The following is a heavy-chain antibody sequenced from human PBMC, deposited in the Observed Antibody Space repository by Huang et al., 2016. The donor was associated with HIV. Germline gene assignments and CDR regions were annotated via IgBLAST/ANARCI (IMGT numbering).Heavy chain of an antibody. Sequence: VESGGRLVQPGGSIRLSCVGSTFRFGAYWMSWVRQPQGKGLEWVANIRKDESEKYYVDSVKGRFNISRDNAKKVVFVEMNNVRVEDTATYFCATKTAGMDIWGQGTTVTVS. CDR1: TFRFGAYW. CDR3: ATKTAGMDI. J-gene: IGHJ6*02. CDR2: IRKDESEK. D-gene: IGHD1-7*01. V-gene: IGHV3-7*03.